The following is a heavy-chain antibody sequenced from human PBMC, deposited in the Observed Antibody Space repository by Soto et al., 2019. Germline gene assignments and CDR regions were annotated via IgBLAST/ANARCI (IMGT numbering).Heavy chain of an antibody. Sequence: ASVKVSCKASGYTFTSYFMHWVRQAPGQGLEWMGKINPGGGSTDYAQKFQGRVTMTRDTSTSTVYMDLSSLRSEDTAVYYCARVYCSGGGCYGIDYWGQGTLVTVSS. V-gene: IGHV1-46*01. CDR2: INPGGGST. D-gene: IGHD2-15*01. CDR3: ARVYCSGGGCYGIDY. CDR1: GYTFTSYF. J-gene: IGHJ4*02.